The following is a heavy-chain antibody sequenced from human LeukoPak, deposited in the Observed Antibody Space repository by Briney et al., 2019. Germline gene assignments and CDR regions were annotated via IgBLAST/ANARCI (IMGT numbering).Heavy chain of an antibody. V-gene: IGHV1-18*01. D-gene: IGHD2-2*01. CDR3: ARDLTSIVVVPAALDAFDI. J-gene: IGHJ3*02. CDR2: ISAYNGNT. Sequence: ASVKVSCKASGYTFTSYGISWVRQAPGQGLEWMGWISAYNGNTNCAQKLQGRVTMTTDTSTSTAYMELRSLRSDDTAVYYCARDLTSIVVVPAALDAFDIWGQGTMVTVSS. CDR1: GYTFTSYG.